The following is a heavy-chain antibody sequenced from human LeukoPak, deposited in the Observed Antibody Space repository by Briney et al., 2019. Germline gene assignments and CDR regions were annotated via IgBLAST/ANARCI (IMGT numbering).Heavy chain of an antibody. Sequence: SETLSLTCTVSGGSVSSYYWIWIRQAPGKGLEWIGYISYGGSPYYNPSLKSRVTMSVDTSKNQFSLKLSSVTAADTAVYYCSGAAGKGRVRQWGQGTLVTVSS. CDR3: SGAAGKGRVRQ. V-gene: IGHV4-59*02. D-gene: IGHD6-13*01. CDR1: GGSVSSYY. CDR2: ISYGGSP. J-gene: IGHJ4*02.